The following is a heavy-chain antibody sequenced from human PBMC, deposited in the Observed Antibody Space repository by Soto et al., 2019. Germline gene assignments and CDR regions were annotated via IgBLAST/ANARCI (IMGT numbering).Heavy chain of an antibody. D-gene: IGHD6-19*01. J-gene: IGHJ4*02. CDR3: VRDGSSGCHFDS. CDR1: GCTFSSYL. V-gene: IGHV3-7*01. Sequence: PGGSLRLSCEASGCTFSSYLKSWSWQAPGKGLEWVSNVKQDGSHSYLVDSVKGRLTMSRDNAKNSLFLQINSLGAADTAVYYCVRDGSSGCHFDSWGQGTLVTVSS. CDR2: VKQDGSHS.